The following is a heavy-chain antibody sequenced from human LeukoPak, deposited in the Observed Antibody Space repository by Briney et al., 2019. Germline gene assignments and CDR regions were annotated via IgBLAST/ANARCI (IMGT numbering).Heavy chain of an antibody. CDR2: IDWDDDK. D-gene: IGHD4-17*01. V-gene: IGHV2-70*04. CDR1: GFSLTTSGIR. Sequence: SGPTLVNPTQTLTLTCTFSGFSLTTSGIRVSWIRQPPGKALEWLAHIDWDDDKFYSTSLKTRLTLSKDTSKNQVVLTMTNMDHVDTATYYCARLYGDFYFDYWGQGTLVTVSS. J-gene: IGHJ4*02. CDR3: ARLYGDFYFDY.